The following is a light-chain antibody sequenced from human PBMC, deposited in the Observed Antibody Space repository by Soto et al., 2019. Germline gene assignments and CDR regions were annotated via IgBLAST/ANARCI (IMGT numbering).Light chain of an antibody. J-gene: IGLJ3*02. CDR1: SSDVGVYNY. V-gene: IGLV2-11*01. Sequence: QSALTQPASVSGSPGQSVTISCTGTSSDVGVYNYVSWYQHHPGKAPKLMIYDVYKRPSGVPDRFSASKSGNTASLTISGLQAEDEADYYCCSYVGSYTWVFGGGTKLTVL. CDR3: CSYVGSYTWV. CDR2: DVY.